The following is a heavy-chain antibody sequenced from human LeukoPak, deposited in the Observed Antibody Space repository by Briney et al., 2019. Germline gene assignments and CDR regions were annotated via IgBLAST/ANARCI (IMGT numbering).Heavy chain of an antibody. D-gene: IGHD1-7*01. Sequence: GGSLRLSCTASGFTFSNYAMNWVRQAPGRGLKCVSPISGRGTTTHYAAAVEGRITVSRDNSKNTVFLQMHSLGAEDTAVYYCSKGETDTGTLTHVYWGQGTLVTVSS. V-gene: IGHV3-23*01. J-gene: IGHJ4*02. CDR3: SKGETDTGTLTHVY. CDR2: ISGRGTTT. CDR1: GFTFSNYA.